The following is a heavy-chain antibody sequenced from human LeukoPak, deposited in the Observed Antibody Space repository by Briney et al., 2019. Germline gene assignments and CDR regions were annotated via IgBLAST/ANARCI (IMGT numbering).Heavy chain of an antibody. CDR2: IFYSGST. D-gene: IGHD5-12*01. CDR3: AREGNSGYGVIDY. J-gene: IGHJ4*02. V-gene: IGHV4-59*01. Sequence: SETLSLTCTVSGGSISSYYWNWIRQPPGKGLEWIGYIFYSGSTNYNPSLRSRVTISVDTSKNQFSLKLSSVTAADTAVYYCAREGNSGYGVIDYWGQGTLVTVSS. CDR1: GGSISSYY.